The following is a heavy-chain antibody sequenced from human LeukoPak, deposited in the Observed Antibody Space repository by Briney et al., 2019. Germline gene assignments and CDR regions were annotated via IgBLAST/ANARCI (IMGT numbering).Heavy chain of an antibody. Sequence: GSSVKVSCKASGGTFSSYAISWVRQAPGQGLEWMGGIIPIFGTANYAQKFQGRVTITADKSTSTAYMELSSLRSEDTAVYYCARDGQWSGGSCYSVAFDYWGQGTLVTVSS. CDR1: GGTFSSYA. D-gene: IGHD2-15*01. CDR3: ARDGQWSGGSCYSVAFDY. J-gene: IGHJ4*02. CDR2: IIPIFGTA. V-gene: IGHV1-69*06.